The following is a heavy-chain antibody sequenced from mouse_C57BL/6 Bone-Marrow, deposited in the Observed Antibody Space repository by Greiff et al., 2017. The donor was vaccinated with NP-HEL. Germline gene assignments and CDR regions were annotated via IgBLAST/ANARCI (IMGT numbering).Heavy chain of an antibody. CDR1: GYTFTSYW. CDR3: ARGDYYGSSYGYAY. V-gene: IGHV1-64*01. CDR2: IRPNSGST. J-gene: IGHJ3*01. D-gene: IGHD1-1*01. Sequence: VQLQQPGAGLVKPGASVKLSCKASGYTFTSYWMHWVQQRPGQGLEWIGLIRPNSGSTNYNENFKSKATLTIDKSTSTAYMQLSRLTSEDSAVYDCARGDYYGSSYGYAYWGQGTLVTVTA.